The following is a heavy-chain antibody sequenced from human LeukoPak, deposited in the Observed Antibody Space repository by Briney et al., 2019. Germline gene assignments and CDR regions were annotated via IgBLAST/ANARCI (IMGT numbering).Heavy chain of an antibody. J-gene: IGHJ3*02. Sequence: SETLSLTCTVSDGSINGYYWSWIRQPPGKGLDWIGYMYSGGTTNYSPSLESRVTISEDTSKNQFSLKLTSVTAADTAVYYCARDSPLVGATTSDAFDIWGQGTMVTVSS. V-gene: IGHV4-59*01. CDR1: DGSINGYY. CDR3: ARDSPLVGATTSDAFDI. D-gene: IGHD1-26*01. CDR2: MYSGGTT.